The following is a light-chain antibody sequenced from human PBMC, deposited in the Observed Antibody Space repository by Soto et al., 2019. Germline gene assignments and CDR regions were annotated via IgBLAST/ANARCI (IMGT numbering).Light chain of an antibody. V-gene: IGKV1-5*01. CDR1: QNIERY. CDR3: QQFKDYVWT. CDR2: DAS. J-gene: IGKJ1*01. Sequence: IHMTHSPYTLSASLLYRFTITSRASQNIERYMAWYQQKPGRAPSLIIYDASTLERGVPSRFSGSGSGTEFTLIISNLQPDDFATYYCQQFKDYVWTFGQGTKV.